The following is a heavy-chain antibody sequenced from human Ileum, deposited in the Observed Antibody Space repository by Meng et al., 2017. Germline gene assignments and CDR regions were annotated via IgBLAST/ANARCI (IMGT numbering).Heavy chain of an antibody. Sequence: SETLSLTCTVSGGSVSSGTYYWSWIRQPPGKGLEWIGCIYYSGTTNYNPSLKSRVTISVDTSKNQFSLKLSSVTPADTAVYFCARDRVPGKYWGQGTLVTVSS. CDR3: ARDRVPGKY. J-gene: IGHJ4*02. CDR2: IYYSGTT. CDR1: GGSVSSGTYY. D-gene: IGHD1-14*01. V-gene: IGHV4-61*01.